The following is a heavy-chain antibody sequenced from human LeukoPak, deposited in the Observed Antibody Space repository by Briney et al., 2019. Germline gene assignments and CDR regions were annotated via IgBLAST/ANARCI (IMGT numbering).Heavy chain of an antibody. CDR2: IYYSGST. V-gene: IGHV4-59*01. Sequence: SETLSLTCTASGGSISSYYWSWIRQPPGKGLEWIGYIYYSGSTNYNPSLKSRVTISVDTSKNQFSLKLSSVTAADTAVYYCASTAARPAYYYYGMDVWGQGTTVTVSS. CDR3: ASTAARPAYYYYGMDV. J-gene: IGHJ6*02. D-gene: IGHD6-6*01. CDR1: GGSISSYY.